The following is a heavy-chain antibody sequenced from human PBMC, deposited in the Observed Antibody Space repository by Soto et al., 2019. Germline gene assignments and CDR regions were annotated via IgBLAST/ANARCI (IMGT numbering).Heavy chain of an antibody. CDR2: INAGNGNT. CDR1: GYTFTSYA. V-gene: IGHV1-3*01. Sequence: ASVKVSCKASGYTFTSYAMHWVRQAPGQRLEWMGWINAGNGNTKYSQKFQGRVTITRDTSASTAYMELSSLRSEDTAVYYCASPNDYYDSSGYYYGMDVWGQGTKVTVSS. J-gene: IGHJ6*02. CDR3: ASPNDYYDSSGYYYGMDV. D-gene: IGHD3-22*01.